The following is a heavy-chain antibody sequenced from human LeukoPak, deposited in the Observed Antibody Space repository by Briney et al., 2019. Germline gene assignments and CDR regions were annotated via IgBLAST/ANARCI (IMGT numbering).Heavy chain of an antibody. D-gene: IGHD3-10*01. CDR1: GFTFSSYA. J-gene: IGHJ6*04. V-gene: IGHV3-23*01. Sequence: GGSLRLSCAASGFTFSSYAMSWARQAPGKGLEWVSTISGSGGSTYYADSVKGRFTISRDNSRNTLYLQMDSLRAEDTAVYYCAPDSFGWHYYGSGTLPYGMDVWGQRDHGHRLL. CDR2: ISGSGGST. CDR3: APDSFGWHYYGSGTLPYGMDV.